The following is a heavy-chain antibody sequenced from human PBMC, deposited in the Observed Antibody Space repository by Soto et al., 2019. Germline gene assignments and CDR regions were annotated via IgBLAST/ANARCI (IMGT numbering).Heavy chain of an antibody. Sequence: ASVKVSCKASGYTFTSYGISWGRQAPGQGLEWMGWISAYNGNTNYAQKLQGRVTMTTDTSTSTAYTELRSLRSDDTGVYSCARDLLGSDPDYWGQGTLVTVSS. D-gene: IGHD6-19*01. J-gene: IGHJ4*02. CDR2: ISAYNGNT. CDR1: GYTFTSYG. CDR3: ARDLLGSDPDY. V-gene: IGHV1-18*04.